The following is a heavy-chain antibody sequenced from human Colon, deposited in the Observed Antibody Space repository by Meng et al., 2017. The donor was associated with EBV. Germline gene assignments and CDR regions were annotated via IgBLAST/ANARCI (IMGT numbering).Heavy chain of an antibody. CDR2: IYYSGSR. J-gene: IGHJ4*02. V-gene: IGHV4-30-4*01. Sequence: QVQLQEQGPGLVKPTQTLSLTFTVSGDSISSTDYYWSWVRQPPGKGLEWTGYIYYSGSRYYNPSLKSRVTISVDTSKNQFSLKLSSVTAADTAVYYCARVTGKIYYDGSGYPEAFDYWGQGTLVTVSS. CDR1: GDSISSTDYY. CDR3: ARVTGKIYYDGSGYPEAFDY. D-gene: IGHD3-22*01.